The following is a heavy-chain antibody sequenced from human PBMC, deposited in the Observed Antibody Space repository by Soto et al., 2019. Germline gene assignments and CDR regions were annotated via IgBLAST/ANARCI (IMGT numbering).Heavy chain of an antibody. Sequence: ASVKVSCKASGYTFTSYGISWVRQAPGQGLEWMGWISAYNGNTNYAQKLQGRVTMTTDTSTSTAYMELRSLRSDDTAVYYCARDGPVPLTGEGARANWFDPWGQGTLVTVSS. J-gene: IGHJ5*02. CDR1: GYTFTSYG. V-gene: IGHV1-18*01. CDR2: ISAYNGNT. CDR3: ARDGPVPLTGEGARANWFDP. D-gene: IGHD7-27*01.